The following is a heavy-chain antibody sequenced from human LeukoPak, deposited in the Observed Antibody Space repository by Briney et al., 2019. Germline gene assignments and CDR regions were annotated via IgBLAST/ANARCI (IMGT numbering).Heavy chain of an antibody. CDR3: ARGGNYDSSGYYFDY. CDR1: GFTFSSYG. Sequence: GRSLRLSCAASGFTFSSYGMHWVRQAPGRGLEWVAVISYDGSNKYYADSVKGRFTISRDNSKNTLYLQMNSLRAEDTAVYYCARGGNYDSSGYYFDYWGQGTLVTVSS. CDR2: ISYDGSNK. V-gene: IGHV3-30*03. D-gene: IGHD3-22*01. J-gene: IGHJ4*02.